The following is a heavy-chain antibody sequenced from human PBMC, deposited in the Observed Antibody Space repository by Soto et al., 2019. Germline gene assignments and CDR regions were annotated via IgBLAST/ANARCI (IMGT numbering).Heavy chain of an antibody. CDR3: ARDLFCSGGSCYSYYYYYGMDV. CDR1: GYTFTSYG. Sequence: QVPLVQSGAEVKKPGASVKVSCKASGYTFTSYGISWVRQAPGQGLEWMGWISAYNGNTNYAQKLQGRVTMTTDTSTSTDYMELRSLRSDDTAVYYCARDLFCSGGSCYSYYYYYGMDVWGQGTTVTVSS. J-gene: IGHJ6*02. V-gene: IGHV1-18*01. CDR2: ISAYNGNT. D-gene: IGHD2-15*01.